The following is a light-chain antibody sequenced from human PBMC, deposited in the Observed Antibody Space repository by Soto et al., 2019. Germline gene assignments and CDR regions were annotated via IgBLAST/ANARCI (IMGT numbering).Light chain of an antibody. Sequence: QSALTRPASVSGSPGQSITISCTGTSSDVGGYNYVSWYQQHPGKAPKVMIYDVSKRPSGISNRFSGSKSGNTASLTISGLQVEDEADYYCSSYTSGSTRVVFGGGTKLTVL. V-gene: IGLV2-14*03. CDR3: SSYTSGSTRVV. CDR1: SSDVGGYNY. CDR2: DVS. J-gene: IGLJ2*01.